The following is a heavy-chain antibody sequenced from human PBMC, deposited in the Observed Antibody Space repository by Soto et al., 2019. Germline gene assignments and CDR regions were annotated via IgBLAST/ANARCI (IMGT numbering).Heavy chain of an antibody. V-gene: IGHV3-48*01. CDR1: GFTFSSYS. J-gene: IGHJ4*02. D-gene: IGHD3-22*01. CDR3: ARDTLNYDSGGLRGRCFDY. Sequence: EVQLAESGGGLVQPGGSLRLSCAASGFTFSSYSLNWVRQAPGKGLEWVSYISGSSDTIFYGGSVKGRFTISRDNAKDSLYLQMDSLRAEDTAVYYCARDTLNYDSGGLRGRCFDYWGQGTLVTVSS. CDR2: ISGSSDTI.